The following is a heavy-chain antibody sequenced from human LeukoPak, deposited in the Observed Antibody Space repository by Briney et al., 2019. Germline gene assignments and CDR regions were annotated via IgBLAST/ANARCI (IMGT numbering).Heavy chain of an antibody. D-gene: IGHD2-21*02. CDR3: ARVCLVGCGGDSHDAFDV. CDR1: GYTFTGYY. CDR2: IHPYTGDT. V-gene: IGHV1-2*02. J-gene: IGHJ3*01. Sequence: ASVKVSCKTSGYTFTGYYMHWVRQAPGQGLECMGWIHPYTGDTKYAQKFQGRVTMTRDTSIKTAYMELSSLNFDDTAVYYCARVCLVGCGGDSHDAFDVWGQGTLVTVSS.